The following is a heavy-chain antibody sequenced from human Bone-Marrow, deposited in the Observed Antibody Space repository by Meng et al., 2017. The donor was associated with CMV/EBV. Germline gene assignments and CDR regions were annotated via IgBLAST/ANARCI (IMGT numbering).Heavy chain of an antibody. D-gene: IGHD1-26*01. V-gene: IGHV1-18*04. J-gene: IGHJ6*02. Sequence: ASVKVSCKASGYTFTGYYMHWVRQAPGQGLEWMGWISAYNGNTNYAQKLQGRVTMTTDTSTRTAYMELRSLRSDDTAVYYCARDEKWELLQDYYYGMDVWGQGTTVTVSS. CDR1: GYTFTGYY. CDR3: ARDEKWELLQDYYYGMDV. CDR2: ISAYNGNT.